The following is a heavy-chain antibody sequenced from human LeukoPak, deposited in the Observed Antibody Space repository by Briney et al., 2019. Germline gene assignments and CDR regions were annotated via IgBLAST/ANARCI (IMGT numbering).Heavy chain of an antibody. CDR1: GFPFSSYA. J-gene: IGHJ5*02. CDR2: TSGSGSST. Sequence: GGSLRLFYTASGFPFSSYAMSWVRQAPGKGLEWVSVTSGSGSSTYYADSVKGRFTISRDNSKNTMYLQMNSLRAEDTAVYYCARELAPGISGTMYWFDHWGQGTLVTVSS. V-gene: IGHV3-23*01. CDR3: ARELAPGISGTMYWFDH. D-gene: IGHD1-14*01.